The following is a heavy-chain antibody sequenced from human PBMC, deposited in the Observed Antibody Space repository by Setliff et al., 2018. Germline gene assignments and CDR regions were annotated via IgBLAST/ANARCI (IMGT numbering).Heavy chain of an antibody. J-gene: IGHJ4*02. CDR2: INHSGST. Sequence: SETLSLTCAVYGGSFSGYYWSWIRQPPGKGLEWIGEINHSGSTNHNPSLKSRVTISVDTSKNQFSLKLSSVTAADTAVYYCARGRIQLWKYYFDYWGQGTLVTVSS. CDR1: GGSFSGYY. V-gene: IGHV4-34*01. D-gene: IGHD5-18*01. CDR3: ARGRIQLWKYYFDY.